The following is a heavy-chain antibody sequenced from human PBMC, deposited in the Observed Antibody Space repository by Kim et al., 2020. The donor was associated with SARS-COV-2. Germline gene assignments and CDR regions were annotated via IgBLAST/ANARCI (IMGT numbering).Heavy chain of an antibody. V-gene: IGHV3-30*18. CDR1: GFTFSSYG. D-gene: IGHD2-8*02. CDR2: ISYDGSNK. CDR3: AKDKDWWGPFDY. Sequence: GGSLRLSCAASGFTFSSYGMHWVRQAPGKGLEWVAVISYDGSNKYYADSVKGRFTISRDNSKNTLYLQMNSLRAEDTAVYYCAKDKDWWGPFDYWGQGPLATVSS. J-gene: IGHJ4*02.